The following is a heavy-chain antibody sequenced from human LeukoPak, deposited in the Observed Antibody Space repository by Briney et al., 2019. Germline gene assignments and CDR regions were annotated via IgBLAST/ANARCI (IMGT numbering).Heavy chain of an antibody. D-gene: IGHD2-15*01. CDR2: ISGSGGST. CDR3: AKYPGYCGGGSCYEAFYYFDY. J-gene: IGHJ4*02. CDR1: GYTFTSYA. V-gene: IGHV3-23*01. Sequence: SCKASGYTFTSYAMSWVRQAPGKGLEWVSAISGSGGSTYYADSVKGRFTISRDNSKNTLYLQMNSLRAEDTAVYYCAKYPGYCGGGSCYEAFYYFDYWGQGTLVTVSS.